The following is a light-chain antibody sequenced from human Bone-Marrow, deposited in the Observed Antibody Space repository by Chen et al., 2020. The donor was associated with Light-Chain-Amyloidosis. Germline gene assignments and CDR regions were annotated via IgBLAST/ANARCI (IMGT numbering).Light chain of an antibody. CDR1: NIGSNS. J-gene: IGLJ3*02. Sequence: SHVLTQPSSVSVAPGQTATIACGGNNIGSNSVHWYQQPPGQAPLVVVYDDSDRPSGIPERLSGSNSGNTATLTISRVEAGDEADYYCQVWDRSSDRPVFGGGTKLTVL. V-gene: IGLV3-21*02. CDR3: QVWDRSSDRPV. CDR2: DDS.